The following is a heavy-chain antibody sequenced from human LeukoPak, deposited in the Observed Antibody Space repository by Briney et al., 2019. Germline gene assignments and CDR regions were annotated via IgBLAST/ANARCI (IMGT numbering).Heavy chain of an antibody. V-gene: IGHV1-46*01. Sequence: SVKVSCKASGYTFTSYYMHWVRQAPGQGLEWMGIINPSGGSTSYAQKFQGRVTMTRDTSTSTVYMELSSLRSEDTAVYYCARDSSGWYDARWFDPWGQGTLVTVSS. D-gene: IGHD6-19*01. CDR2: INPSGGST. CDR3: ARDSSGWYDARWFDP. J-gene: IGHJ5*02. CDR1: GYTFTSYY.